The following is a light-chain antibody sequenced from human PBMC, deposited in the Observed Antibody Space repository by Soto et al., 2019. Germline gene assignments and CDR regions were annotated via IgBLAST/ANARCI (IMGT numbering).Light chain of an antibody. CDR3: QQYNNWPWT. J-gene: IGKJ1*01. CDR2: GAS. V-gene: IGKV3-15*01. Sequence: EIVMTQSPATLSVSPGGRATLSCRASQSISGALAWYQQKPGQAPRLLIYGASTRATSFPARFSGSVSGADFTLTISSLQSEDFAVYYGQQYNNWPWTCGQGTGVDIK. CDR1: QSISGA.